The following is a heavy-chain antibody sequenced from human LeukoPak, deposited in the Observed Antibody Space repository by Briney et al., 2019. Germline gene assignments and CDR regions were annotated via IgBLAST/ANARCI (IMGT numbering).Heavy chain of an antibody. V-gene: IGHV4-34*01. Sequence: SQTLSLTCAVYGGSFSCYYWSWIRQPPGKGLEWSGEINHNGSTNYNPSLKSRVTISVDTSKNQFSLKLSSVTAAETAVYYCARGVGVVSHYYYYSYMEVWGKGTTVTVSS. CDR1: GGSFSCYY. D-gene: IGHD3-3*01. CDR2: INHNGST. CDR3: ARGVGVVSHYYYYSYMEV. J-gene: IGHJ6*03.